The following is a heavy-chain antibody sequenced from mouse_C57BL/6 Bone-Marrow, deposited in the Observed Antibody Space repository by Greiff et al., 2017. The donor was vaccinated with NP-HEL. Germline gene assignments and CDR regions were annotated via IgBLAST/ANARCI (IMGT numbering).Heavy chain of an antibody. CDR2: IDPSDSET. CDR3: ARCPNYYYAMDY. Sequence: VQLQQPGAELVRPGSSVKLSCKASGYTFTSYWMHWVKQRPIQGLEWIGNIDPSDSETHYNQKFKDKATLTVDKSSSTAYMQLSSLTSEDSAVYYCARCPNYYYAMDYWGQGTAVTVSS. V-gene: IGHV1-52*01. J-gene: IGHJ4*01. D-gene: IGHD4-1*01. CDR1: GYTFTSYW.